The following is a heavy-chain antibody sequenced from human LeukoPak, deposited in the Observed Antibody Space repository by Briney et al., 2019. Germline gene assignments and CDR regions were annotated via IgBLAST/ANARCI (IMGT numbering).Heavy chain of an antibody. CDR1: GYSISSGFY. Sequence: SETLSLTCAVSGYSISSGFYWGWIRQPPGKGLEWIGTIYHSGSTYYNPSLKSRVTISVDTSKNQLSLKLTSVTAADTAVYFCARGTCSSTSCSGRYFDYWGQGTLVTVSP. J-gene: IGHJ4*02. CDR3: ARGTCSSTSCSGRYFDY. V-gene: IGHV4-38-2*01. CDR2: IYHSGST. D-gene: IGHD2-2*01.